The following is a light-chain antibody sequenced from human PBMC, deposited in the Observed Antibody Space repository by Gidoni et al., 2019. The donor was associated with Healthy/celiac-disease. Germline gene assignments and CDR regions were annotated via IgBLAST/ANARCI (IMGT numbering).Light chain of an antibody. CDR3: QQYGSSPPYT. V-gene: IGKV3-20*01. CDR2: GAS. CDR1: QSVSSSY. Sequence: VLTQPPATLSLSPGERATLSCRASQSVSSSYLAWYQQKPGQAPRLLIYGASSRATGIPDRFSGSGSGTDFTLTISRLEPEDFAVYYCQQYGSSPPYTFGQGTKLEIK. J-gene: IGKJ2*01.